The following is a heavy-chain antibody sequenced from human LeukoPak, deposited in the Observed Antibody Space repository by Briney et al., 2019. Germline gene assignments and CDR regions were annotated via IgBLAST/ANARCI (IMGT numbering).Heavy chain of an antibody. CDR2: AFSDGRT. CDR1: GFTFRNYY. Sequence: GGSLRLSCAASGFTFRNYYMSWVRQAPGKGLEWVSIAFSDGRTFYADSVKGRFTISRDSSKNTVFLQMNSLRAEDTAVYYCARGDFDYWGQGTLVTVSS. CDR3: ARGDFDY. V-gene: IGHV3-53*01. J-gene: IGHJ4*02.